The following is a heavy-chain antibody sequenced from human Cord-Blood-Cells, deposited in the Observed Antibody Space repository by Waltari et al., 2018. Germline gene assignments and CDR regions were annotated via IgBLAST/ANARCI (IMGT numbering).Heavy chain of an antibody. D-gene: IGHD6-6*01. J-gene: IGHJ3*02. V-gene: IGHV1-24*01. CDR2: FVPENGET. CDR1: GYTLTELS. CDR3: ATGQEYSNSFAFDI. Sequence: QVQLVQSGAEVKKPGASVKVSCKVSGYTLTELSMHWVRQAPGKGLEWMGGFVPENGETIYAQKFQGRVTITEDTSTDTAYMELSSLSSEDTAVYYCATGQEYSNSFAFDIWGQGTMVTVSS.